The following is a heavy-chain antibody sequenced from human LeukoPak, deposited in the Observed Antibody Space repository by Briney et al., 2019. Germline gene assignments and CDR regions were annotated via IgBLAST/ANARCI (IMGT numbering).Heavy chain of an antibody. J-gene: IGHJ2*01. V-gene: IGHV4-30-2*05. Sequence: SETLSLTCTVSGGSISSGGYYWSWIRQPPGKGLEWIGYIYHSGSIYYNPSLKSRVTISVDTSKNQFSLKLSSVTAADTAVYYCARDRGGDYDWYFDLWGRGTLVTVSS. CDR2: IYHSGSI. D-gene: IGHD4-17*01. CDR1: GGSISSGGYY. CDR3: ARDRGGDYDWYFDL.